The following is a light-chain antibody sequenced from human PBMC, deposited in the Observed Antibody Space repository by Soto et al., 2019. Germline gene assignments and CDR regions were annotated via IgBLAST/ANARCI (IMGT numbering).Light chain of an antibody. CDR3: AAWDDSLNGPV. J-gene: IGLJ3*02. Sequence: QSVLTQPPSASGTPGQRVTISCSGSSSNIGINTVNWYQQLPGAAPKLLIYSNNQRPSGVPDRFSGSKSGTSASLAISGLQSEDEADYYCAAWDDSLNGPVFGGGTKPPS. CDR1: SSNIGINT. CDR2: SNN. V-gene: IGLV1-44*01.